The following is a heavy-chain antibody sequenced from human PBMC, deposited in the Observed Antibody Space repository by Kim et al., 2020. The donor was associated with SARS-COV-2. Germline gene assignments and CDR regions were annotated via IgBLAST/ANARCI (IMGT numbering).Heavy chain of an antibody. CDR1: GGSISSSSYY. D-gene: IGHD3-10*01. CDR2: IYYSGST. J-gene: IGHJ4*02. Sequence: SETLSLTCTVSGGSISSSSYYWGWIRQPPGKGLEWIGSIYYSGSTYYNPSLKSRVTISVDTSKNQFSLKLSSVTAADTAVYYCARRLLWFGFEPYYFDYWGQGTLVTVSS. V-gene: IGHV4-39*01. CDR3: ARRLLWFGFEPYYFDY.